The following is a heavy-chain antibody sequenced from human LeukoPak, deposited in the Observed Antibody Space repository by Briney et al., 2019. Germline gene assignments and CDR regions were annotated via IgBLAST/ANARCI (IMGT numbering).Heavy chain of an antibody. CDR2: ISGSGDST. Sequence: GGSLRLSCAASTFTFSSYAMSWVCQAPGKGLEWVSVISGSGDSTYYADSVKGRFTISRDNSKNTLYLQMNSLRVEDTAVYYCARESPDFDYWGQGTLVTVSS. CDR1: TFTFSSYA. V-gene: IGHV3-23*01. CDR3: ARESPDFDY. J-gene: IGHJ4*02.